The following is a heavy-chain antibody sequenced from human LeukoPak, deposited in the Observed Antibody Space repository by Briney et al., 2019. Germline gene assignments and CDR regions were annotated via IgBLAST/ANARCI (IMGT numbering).Heavy chain of an antibody. J-gene: IGHJ3*02. D-gene: IGHD6-13*01. CDR1: GGSISRGSYY. V-gene: IGHV4-61*02. Sequence: TSETLSLTCTVSGGSISRGSYYWSWIRQPAGEVLEWIGRIYTSGSTNYNPSLKSRVLISVDTSKNQFSLKLSTVTAADTAVYYCARIAAADALDDAFDIWGQGTMVTVSS. CDR2: IYTSGST. CDR3: ARIAAADALDDAFDI.